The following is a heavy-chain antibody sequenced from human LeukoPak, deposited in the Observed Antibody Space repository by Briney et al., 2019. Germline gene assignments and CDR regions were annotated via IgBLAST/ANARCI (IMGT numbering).Heavy chain of an antibody. Sequence: GASVKVSCKASGYTFTSYYMHWLRQAPGQGLEWMGIINPSGGSTSYAQKFQGRVTMTRDTSTSTVYMELSSLRSEDTAVYYCAREGSSGYSFDYWGREPWSPSPQ. V-gene: IGHV1-46*01. D-gene: IGHD3-22*01. CDR3: AREGSSGYSFDY. CDR1: GYTFTSYY. J-gene: IGHJ4*02. CDR2: INPSGGST.